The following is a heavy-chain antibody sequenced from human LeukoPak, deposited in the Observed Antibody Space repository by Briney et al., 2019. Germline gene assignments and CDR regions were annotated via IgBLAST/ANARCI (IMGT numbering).Heavy chain of an antibody. CDR3: AKDYEYNSNTWYFH. D-gene: IGHD6-13*01. Sequence: GGSLRLSCAASGFTFNKFAMSWVRQAPGKGLEWVSGIIENGGETYYADSVRGRFTISRDNFKNTLYLQMNSLRAEDTAVYYCAKDYEYNSNTWYFHWGRGTLVSVSS. CDR1: GFTFNKFA. V-gene: IGHV3-23*01. CDR2: IIENGGET. J-gene: IGHJ4*02.